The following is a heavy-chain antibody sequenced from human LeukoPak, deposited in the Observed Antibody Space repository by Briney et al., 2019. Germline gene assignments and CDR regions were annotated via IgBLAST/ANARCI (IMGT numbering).Heavy chain of an antibody. J-gene: IGHJ4*02. V-gene: IGHV3-15*01. CDR2: IISKIDGWTT. D-gene: IGHD1-1*01. Sequence: GGSLRLSCAASGFTFSTAWMSFALRPPGKGLEWVGRIISKIDGWTTDYAAPVKGRLALSRDDSKNTLYLQMNSLKTEDTAVYYCTTLPTTDFDYWGQGTLVTVSS. CDR3: TTLPTTDFDY. CDR1: GFTFSTAW.